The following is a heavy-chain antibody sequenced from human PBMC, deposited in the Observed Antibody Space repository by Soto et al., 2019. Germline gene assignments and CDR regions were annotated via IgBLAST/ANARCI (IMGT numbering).Heavy chain of an antibody. CDR1: GGSISSTGFY. J-gene: IGHJ6*02. Sequence: SETLSLTCTVSGGSISSTGFYWGWFRQPPGKGLEWIGSIYDSGNTFHSPSLTGRVTLSVDTSNNQFSLKLTSVTAADAAMYYCARRHLTSRPVWGQGTTVTVSS. D-gene: IGHD2-2*01. CDR2: IYDSGNT. V-gene: IGHV4-39*01. CDR3: ARRHLTSRPV.